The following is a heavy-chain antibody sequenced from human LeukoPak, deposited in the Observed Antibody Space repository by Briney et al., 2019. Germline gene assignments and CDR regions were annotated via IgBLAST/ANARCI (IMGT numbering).Heavy chain of an antibody. CDR2: ISGSGGST. CDR1: GFTFSSCA. J-gene: IGHJ5*02. V-gene: IGHV3-23*01. D-gene: IGHD2-15*01. Sequence: PGGSLRLSCAASGFTFSSCAMSWVRQAPGKGLEWVSAISGSGGSTYYADSVKGRFTISRDNSKNTLYLQMNSLRAGDTAVYYCAKDPQTVVVAATLWFDPWGQGTLVTVSS. CDR3: AKDPQTVVVAATLWFDP.